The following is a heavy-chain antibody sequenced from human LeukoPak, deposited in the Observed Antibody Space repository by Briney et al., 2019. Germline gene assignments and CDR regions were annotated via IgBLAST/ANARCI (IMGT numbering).Heavy chain of an antibody. CDR3: AKDRLPYYDSSGY. V-gene: IGHV3-23*01. CDR2: ISGSGGST. D-gene: IGHD3-22*01. CDR1: GFTFSSYA. J-gene: IGHJ4*02. Sequence: GGSLRLYCAASGFTFSSYAMSWVRQAPGKGLEWVSAISGSGGSTYYADSVKGRFTISRDNSKNTLYLQMNSLRAEDTAVYYCAKDRLPYYDSSGYWGQGTLVTVSS.